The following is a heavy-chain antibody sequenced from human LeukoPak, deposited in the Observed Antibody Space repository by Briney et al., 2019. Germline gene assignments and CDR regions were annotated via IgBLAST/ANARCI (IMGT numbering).Heavy chain of an antibody. CDR2: IYSGGST. V-gene: IGHV3-53*01. J-gene: IGHJ4*02. CDR3: ARDERSIQFNF. Sequence: HSGGSLRLSCAASGFTVSSNYMSWVRQAPGKGLEWVSVIYSGGSTYYADSVKGRFTISRDNSKNTMYLHMNSLRAEDTALYFCARDERSIQFNFWGQGTLVTVSS. CDR1: GFTVSSNY. D-gene: IGHD5-24*01.